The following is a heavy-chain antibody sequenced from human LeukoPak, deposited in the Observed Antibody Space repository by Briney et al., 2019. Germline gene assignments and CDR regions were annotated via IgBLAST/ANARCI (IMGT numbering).Heavy chain of an antibody. J-gene: IGHJ4*02. Sequence: ASVKVSCKASGYTFTVYYMHWVRQAPGQGLEWMGWINPNSGGTNYEQKFQGRVNMTRDTSISTAYMELSRLRSGDTAVYYCARAHCSSTSCYTDYWGQGTLVTVSS. CDR1: GYTFTVYY. D-gene: IGHD2-2*02. CDR3: ARAHCSSTSCYTDY. V-gene: IGHV1-2*02. CDR2: INPNSGGT.